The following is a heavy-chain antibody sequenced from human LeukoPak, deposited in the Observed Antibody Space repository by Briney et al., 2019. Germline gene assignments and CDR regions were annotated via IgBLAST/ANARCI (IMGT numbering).Heavy chain of an antibody. CDR2: IYYSGST. D-gene: IGHD2-2*01. Sequence: SETLSLTCTVSGGSISSYYWSWIRQPPGKGLEWIGYIYYSGSTNYNPSLKSRVTISVDTSKNQFSLKLSSVTAADTAVYYCARQGSSANRGIFDYWGQGTLATVSS. J-gene: IGHJ4*02. CDR1: GGSISSYY. CDR3: ARQGSSANRGIFDY. V-gene: IGHV4-59*08.